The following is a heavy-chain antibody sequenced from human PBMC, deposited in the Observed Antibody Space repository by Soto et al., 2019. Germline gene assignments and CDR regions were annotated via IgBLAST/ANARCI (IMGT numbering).Heavy chain of an antibody. D-gene: IGHD2-8*01. CDR1: GGSFSGYD. CDR3: ARGVYAIPLHR. CDR2: INHSGST. V-gene: IGHV4-34*01. J-gene: IGHJ4*02. Sequence: SETLSLTCAVYGGSFSGYDWSWIRQPPGKGLEWIGEINHSGSTNYNPSLKSRVTISVDTSKNQFSLKLSSVTAADTAVYYCARGVYAIPLHRWGQGTLVTVSS.